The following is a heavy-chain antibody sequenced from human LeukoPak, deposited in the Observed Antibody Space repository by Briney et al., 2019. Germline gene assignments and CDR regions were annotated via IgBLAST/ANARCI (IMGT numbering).Heavy chain of an antibody. CDR2: IYHSGST. D-gene: IGHD1-1*01. CDR1: GYSISSGYY. Sequence: PSETLSLTCTVSGYSISSGYYWGWIRQPPGKGLEWIGSIYHSGSTYYNPSLKSRVTISVDTSKNQFSLKLSSVTAADTAVYYCARDRGTWNDDGFDYWGQGTLVTVSS. CDR3: ARDRGTWNDDGFDY. J-gene: IGHJ4*02. V-gene: IGHV4-38-2*02.